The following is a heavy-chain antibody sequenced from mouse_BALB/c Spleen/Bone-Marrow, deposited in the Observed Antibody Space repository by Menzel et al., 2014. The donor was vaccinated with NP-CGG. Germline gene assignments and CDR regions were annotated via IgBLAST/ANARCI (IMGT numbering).Heavy chain of an antibody. J-gene: IGHJ3*01. CDR1: GFTFSSFG. CDR3: ARGGNFAWFAY. CDR2: ISSGSSTI. D-gene: IGHD2-1*01. V-gene: IGHV5-17*02. Sequence: EVKVVESGGGLVQPGGSRKLSCAASGFTFSSFGMHWVRQAPEKGLEWVAYISSGSSTIYYADTVKGRFTISRDNPKNTLVLQMTSLRSEDTAMYYCARGGNFAWFAYWGQGTLVTVSA.